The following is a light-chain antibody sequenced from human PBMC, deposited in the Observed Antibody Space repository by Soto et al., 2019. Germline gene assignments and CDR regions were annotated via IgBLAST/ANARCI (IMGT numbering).Light chain of an antibody. J-gene: IGKJ1*01. V-gene: IGKV3-20*01. Sequence: EIVLTQSPGTLSLSPGERATLSCRGSQSISGNYLAWYQQKSDQAPRLLIYSTSSRATGIPDRFSGSGSGTDFTLTISRLEPEDFAVYHCEQYGSLPWTFGQGTKVEI. CDR1: QSISGNY. CDR2: STS. CDR3: EQYGSLPWT.